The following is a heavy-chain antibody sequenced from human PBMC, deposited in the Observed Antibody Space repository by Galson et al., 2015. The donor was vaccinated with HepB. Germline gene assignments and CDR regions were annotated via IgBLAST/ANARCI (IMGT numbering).Heavy chain of an antibody. CDR1: EFTLSDYW. J-gene: IGHJ1*01. D-gene: IGHD1-14*01. CDR2: IDNYGSDL. CDR3: VRSQCRPYH. Sequence: SLRLSCAATEFTLSDYWIHWVRQGPGKGLVWVSRIDNYGSDLIYADSVKGRFTISRDYSKNTVYLQMNSLRAEDTAVYYCVRSQCRPYHWGPGTLVTGPS. V-gene: IGHV3-74*01.